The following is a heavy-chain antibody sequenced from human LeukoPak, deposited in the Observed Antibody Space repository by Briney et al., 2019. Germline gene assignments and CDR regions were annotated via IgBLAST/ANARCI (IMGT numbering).Heavy chain of an antibody. Sequence: ASVKVSCKVSGHTLSELSIHWVRQAPGKGLEWMGGFDPEQGDRVHAQNFRGRVTMTEDTSTDTAYMELRGLRSEDTAVYYCAIDRLAEMGFDPWGQGTLVTVSS. D-gene: IGHD5-24*01. CDR1: GHTLSELS. J-gene: IGHJ5*02. CDR2: FDPEQGDR. V-gene: IGHV1-24*01. CDR3: AIDRLAEMGFDP.